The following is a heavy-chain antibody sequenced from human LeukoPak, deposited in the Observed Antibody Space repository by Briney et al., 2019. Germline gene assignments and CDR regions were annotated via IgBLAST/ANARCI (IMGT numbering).Heavy chain of an antibody. CDR1: RFIFENSG. V-gene: IGHV3-9*01. CDR2: VGWRTDNT. Sequence: GGSLRLSCAGSRFIFENSGIHLVRQLPGKGLEWVAGVGWRTDNTDYADSVKGRFTISRDNAKNSVYLQMNSLRTEDTGMYYCVRGNGNGWLGEFAFDYWGQGTLVTVSS. CDR3: VRGNGNGWLGEFAFDY. D-gene: IGHD3-10*01. J-gene: IGHJ4*02.